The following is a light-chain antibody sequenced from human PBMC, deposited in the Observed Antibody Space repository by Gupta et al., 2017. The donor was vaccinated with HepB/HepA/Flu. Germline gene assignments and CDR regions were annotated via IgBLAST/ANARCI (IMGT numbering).Light chain of an antibody. J-gene: IGKJ1*01. V-gene: IGKV1-39*01. CDR1: QSISSY. CDR2: AAS. Sequence: DIQIIRPPFPLSPAVGDRVTITCRASQSISSYLNWYQQKPGKAPKLLIYAASSLQSGVPSRFSGSGSGTDFTLTISSLQPEDFATYYCQQSYSTPPWTFGQGTKVEIK. CDR3: QQSYSTPPWT.